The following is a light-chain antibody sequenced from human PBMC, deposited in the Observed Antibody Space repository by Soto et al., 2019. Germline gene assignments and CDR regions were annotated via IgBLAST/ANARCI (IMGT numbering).Light chain of an antibody. V-gene: IGLV1-40*01. CDR3: QSYDSSLSGSVV. CDR1: SSNIGAGYD. CDR2: GNS. Sequence: QSVLTQPPSVSGAPGQRVTISCTGSSSNIGAGYDVHWYQQLPGTAPKLLIYGNSNRPSGVPDRFSGSKSGTSASLAITGVQAEYEADYYCQSYDSSLSGSVVFGGGTKLTVL. J-gene: IGLJ2*01.